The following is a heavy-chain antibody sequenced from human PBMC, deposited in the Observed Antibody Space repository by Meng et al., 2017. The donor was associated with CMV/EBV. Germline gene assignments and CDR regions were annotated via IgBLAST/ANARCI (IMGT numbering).Heavy chain of an antibody. CDR3: ANLQLELEEGVDP. CDR1: GFTFSSYA. Sequence: GESLKISCAASGFTFSSYAMSRVRQAPGKGLEWVSVIYSGSSSTYYADPVEGRFTISRDNSKNTLYLQMNSLRAEDTAVYYWANLQLELEEGVDPWGQGTLVTVSS. CDR2: IYSGSSST. D-gene: IGHD6-6*01. J-gene: IGHJ5*02. V-gene: IGHV3-23*03.